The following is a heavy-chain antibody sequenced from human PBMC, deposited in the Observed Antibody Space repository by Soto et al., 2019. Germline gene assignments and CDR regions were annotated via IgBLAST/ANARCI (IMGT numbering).Heavy chain of an antibody. CDR3: ARAHNTMVRGVIIRSYWFDP. V-gene: IGHV1-69*13. Sequence: EASVKVSCKASGGTFSSYAISWVRQAPGQGLEWMGGIIPIFGTANYAQKFQGRVTITADESTSTAYMELSSLRSEDTAVYYCARAHNTMVRGVIIRSYWFDPWGQGTLVTVSS. CDR1: GGTFSSYA. CDR2: IIPIFGTA. D-gene: IGHD3-10*01. J-gene: IGHJ5*02.